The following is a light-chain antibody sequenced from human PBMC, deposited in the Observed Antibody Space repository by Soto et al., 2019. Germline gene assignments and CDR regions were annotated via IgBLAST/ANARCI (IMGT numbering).Light chain of an antibody. Sequence: QSALTQPPSASGSPGQSVAISCSGTSSDVGGYNYVSWYQQHPDKAPKLMIYDVNKRPSGVPDRFSGSKSGNTASLTVSGLQAEDEADYYCISYAGSNKPAFGGGTKVTVL. V-gene: IGLV2-8*01. CDR2: DVN. CDR1: SSDVGGYNY. CDR3: ISYAGSNKPA. J-gene: IGLJ2*01.